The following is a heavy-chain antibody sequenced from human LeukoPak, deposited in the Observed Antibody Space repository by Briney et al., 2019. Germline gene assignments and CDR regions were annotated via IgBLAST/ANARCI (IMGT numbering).Heavy chain of an antibody. CDR1: GGSIGRGSYY. D-gene: IGHD3-10*01. V-gene: IGHV4-39*07. J-gene: IGHJ4*02. CDR3: ARPLLWFPSGFDY. Sequence: SETLSLTCSVSGGSIGRGSYYWGWIRQSPGKGLEWIGSIYYSGSTNYNPSLKSRVTISVDTSKNQFSLKLSSVTAADTAVYYCARPLLWFPSGFDYWGQGTLVTVSS. CDR2: IYYSGST.